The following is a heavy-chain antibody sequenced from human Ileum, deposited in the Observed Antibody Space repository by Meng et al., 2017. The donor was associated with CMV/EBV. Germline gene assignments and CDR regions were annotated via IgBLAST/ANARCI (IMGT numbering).Heavy chain of an antibody. CDR2: IKQDGSEK. J-gene: IGHJ6*02. CDR1: GFTFSSYW. Sequence: GESLKISCAASGFTFSSYWMSWVRQAPGKGLEWVANIKQDGSEKYYVDSVKGRFTISRDNAKNSLYLQMNSLRAEDTAVYYCARETATYYDFWSGYRGYYYYYGMDVWGQGTTVTVSS. CDR3: ARETATYYDFWSGYRGYYYYYGMDV. D-gene: IGHD3-3*01. V-gene: IGHV3-7*01.